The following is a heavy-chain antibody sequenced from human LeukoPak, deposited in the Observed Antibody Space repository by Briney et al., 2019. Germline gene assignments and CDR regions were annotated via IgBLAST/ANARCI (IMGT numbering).Heavy chain of an antibody. J-gene: IGHJ3*01. Sequence: GGSLRLSCAASGFTFSSYWMHWVRQVPGKGPVWVSHINTDGSGTTYADSVKGRFTISRDNAKNTLYLQMNSLRAEDTAVYHCARDWRAMNAFDVWGQGTMVTVSS. CDR3: ARDWRAMNAFDV. CDR1: GFTFSSYW. CDR2: INTDGSGT. D-gene: IGHD5-18*01. V-gene: IGHV3-74*01.